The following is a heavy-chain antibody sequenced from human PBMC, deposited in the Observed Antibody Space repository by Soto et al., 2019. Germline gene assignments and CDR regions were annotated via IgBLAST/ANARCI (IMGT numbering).Heavy chain of an antibody. CDR3: ARGGGIVVVTATYDH. CDR1: GYTFTSYY. J-gene: IGHJ4*02. CDR2: INPSGGYT. V-gene: IGHV1-46*03. Sequence: QVQLVQSGAEVKKPGASVKVSCKASGYTFTSYYMNWVRQAPGQGLEWLGIINPSGGYTTYAQRFLSRVTMTSDTSTSTVHMELVSLTSEDTAVYYCARGGGIVVVTATYDHWGQGTLVTVSS. D-gene: IGHD2-21*02.